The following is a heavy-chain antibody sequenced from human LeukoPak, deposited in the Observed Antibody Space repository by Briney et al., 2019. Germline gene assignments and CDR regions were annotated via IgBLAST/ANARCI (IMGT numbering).Heavy chain of an antibody. CDR2: IIPIFGTA. Sequence: ASVKVSCKASGGTFSSYAISWVRQAPGQGLEWMGRIIPIFGTANYAQKFQGRVTITADESTSTAYMELSSLRSEDTAVYYCARGPLYTVTAYYYYYYMDVWGKGTTVTVSS. CDR3: ARGPLYTVTAYYYYYYMDV. V-gene: IGHV1-69*13. CDR1: GGTFSSYA. J-gene: IGHJ6*03. D-gene: IGHD4-11*01.